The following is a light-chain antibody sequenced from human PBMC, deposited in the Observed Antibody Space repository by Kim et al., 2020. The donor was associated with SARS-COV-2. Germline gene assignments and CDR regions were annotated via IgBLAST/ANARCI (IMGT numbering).Light chain of an antibody. CDR3: ASWDDRLNGGL. CDR2: TDN. J-gene: IGLJ3*02. V-gene: IGLV1-44*01. CDR1: SSNIGGNP. Sequence: QSVLTQPPSASGTPGQRVTISCSGSSSNIGGNPVSWFQQVPGTAPKFLVATDNQRPSAVPDRFSASKSGTSASLVISGLQSEDEAEYHCASWDDRLNGGLFGGGTQLTVL.